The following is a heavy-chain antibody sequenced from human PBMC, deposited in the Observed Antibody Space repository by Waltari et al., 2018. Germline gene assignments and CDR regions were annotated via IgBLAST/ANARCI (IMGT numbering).Heavy chain of an antibody. CDR1: VDSMNYW. J-gene: IGHJ4*02. CDR2: VRGSGRT. V-gene: IGHV4-4*01. Sequence: QLKLKESAPGLVKPPGTQSPILAVSVDSMNYWWGWVRQPPGKGLDWIGQVRGSGRTNDNPSFASRGTISLDTSTHQFALKMTSATGADTALYCCARDRGRGLYLDTWGQGILVTVSP. CDR3: ARDRGRGLYLDT. D-gene: IGHD2-15*01.